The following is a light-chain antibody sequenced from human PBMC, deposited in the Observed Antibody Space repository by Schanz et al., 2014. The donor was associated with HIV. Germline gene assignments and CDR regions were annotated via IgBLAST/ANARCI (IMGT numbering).Light chain of an antibody. V-gene: IGLV6-57*02. CDR1: GGSIASNY. J-gene: IGLJ3*02. Sequence: NFMLTQPHSVSESPGKTVTISCTGSGGSIASNYVQWYQQRPGSAPTNVIYENRKRPSGVPDRFSGSIDSSSNSASLTISGLRPEDEGDYYCQSSDDDNPGLFGGGTKLTVL. CDR3: QSSDDDNPGL. CDR2: ENR.